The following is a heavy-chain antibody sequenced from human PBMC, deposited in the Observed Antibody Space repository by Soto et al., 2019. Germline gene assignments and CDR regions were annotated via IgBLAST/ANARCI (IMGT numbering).Heavy chain of an antibody. CDR3: ARGTASGYSYDGWFDT. D-gene: IGHD5-18*01. Sequence: PSETLSLTCAVYGGSFSGYYWSWIRQPPGKGLEWIGEINHSGSTNYNPSLKSRVTISVDTSKNQFSLKLSSVTAADTAVYYCARGTASGYSYDGWFDTWGQGTLVTVSS. J-gene: IGHJ5*02. CDR1: GGSFSGYY. CDR2: INHSGST. V-gene: IGHV4-34*01.